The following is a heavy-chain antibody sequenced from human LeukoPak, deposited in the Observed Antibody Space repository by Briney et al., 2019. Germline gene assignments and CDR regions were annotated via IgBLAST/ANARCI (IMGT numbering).Heavy chain of an antibody. Sequence: PSQTLSLTCAISGDSVSSNSAAWNWFRQSPSRGLEWLGRTYYRSKWYNDYAVTVKSRIIINPDTSKNQFSLQLSSVTPEDTAVYYCVRDRWFGELDVWGQGTTITVSS. J-gene: IGHJ6*02. D-gene: IGHD3-10*01. CDR3: VRDRWFGELDV. V-gene: IGHV6-1*01. CDR2: TYYRSKWYN. CDR1: GDSVSSNSAA.